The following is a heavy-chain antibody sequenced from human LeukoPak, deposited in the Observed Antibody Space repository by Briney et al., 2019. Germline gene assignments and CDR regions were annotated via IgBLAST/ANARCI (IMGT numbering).Heavy chain of an antibody. CDR2: ISPNSGDT. V-gene: IGHV1-2*02. CDR3: ARELGRNAFDI. J-gene: IGHJ3*02. D-gene: IGHD7-27*01. Sequence: GASVKVSCKASGYTFGDNHWYWIRQAPGQGLELMGYISPNSGDTNYAQKFQGRITMTGDTSISTGYMELSSLRSDDTAVYYCARELGRNAFDIWGQGTMVTVSS. CDR1: GYTFGDNH.